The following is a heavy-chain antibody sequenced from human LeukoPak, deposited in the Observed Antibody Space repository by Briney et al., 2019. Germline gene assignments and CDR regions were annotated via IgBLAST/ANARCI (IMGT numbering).Heavy chain of an antibody. D-gene: IGHD5-12*01. CDR3: ARQRWYSGYDYPYNWFDP. Sequence: GASVKVSCKASGGTFSSYAISWVRQAPGQGLEWMGGIIPIFGTANYAQKFQGRVTTTADESTSTAYMELSSLRSEDTAVCYCARQRWYSGYDYPYNWFDPWGQGTLVTVSS. CDR2: IIPIFGTA. CDR1: GGTFSSYA. V-gene: IGHV1-69*13. J-gene: IGHJ5*02.